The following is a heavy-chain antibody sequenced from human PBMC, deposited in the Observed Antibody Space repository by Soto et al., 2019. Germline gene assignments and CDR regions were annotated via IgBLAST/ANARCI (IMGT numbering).Heavy chain of an antibody. J-gene: IGHJ6*02. V-gene: IGHV1-24*01. CDR3: ATRHLRRFLMDV. D-gene: IGHD3-3*01. CDR2: FDPEDGET. Sequence: ASVKVSCKXSGYTLTELSMHWVRQAPGKGLEWMGGFDPEDGETIYAQKFQGRVTMTEDTSTDTAYMELSSLRSEDTAVYYCATRHLRRFLMDVWGQGTTVTVSS. CDR1: GYTLTELS.